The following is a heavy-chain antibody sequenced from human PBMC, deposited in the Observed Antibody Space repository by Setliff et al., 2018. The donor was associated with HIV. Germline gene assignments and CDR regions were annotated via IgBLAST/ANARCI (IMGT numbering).Heavy chain of an antibody. J-gene: IGHJ6*03. CDR3: SRVGATGDYYYYYMDV. D-gene: IGHD1-26*01. CDR1: GYSISSGYY. V-gene: IGHV4-38-2*01. Sequence: SETLSLTCGVSGYSISSGYYWGWIRQSPGKGLEWIGEINHSGSTNYNPSLMSRLTISVDTSKNQFSLKLSSVTAADTAVYYCSRVGATGDYYYYYMDVWGKGTTVTVSS. CDR2: INHSGST.